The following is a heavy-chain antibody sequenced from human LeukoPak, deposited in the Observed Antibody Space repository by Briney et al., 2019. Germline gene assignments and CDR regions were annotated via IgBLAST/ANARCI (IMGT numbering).Heavy chain of an antibody. CDR1: GFTFSSYA. Sequence: GGSLRLSCAASGFTFSSYAMHWVRQAPGKGLEWVAVISYDGSNKYYADSVKGRFTISRDNSKNTLYLQMNSLRAEDTAVYYCARVGTWEYGDYEPVYYYYYGMDVWGQGTTVTVSS. V-gene: IGHV3-30*04. CDR3: ARVGTWEYGDYEPVYYYYYGMDV. CDR2: ISYDGSNK. D-gene: IGHD4-17*01. J-gene: IGHJ6*02.